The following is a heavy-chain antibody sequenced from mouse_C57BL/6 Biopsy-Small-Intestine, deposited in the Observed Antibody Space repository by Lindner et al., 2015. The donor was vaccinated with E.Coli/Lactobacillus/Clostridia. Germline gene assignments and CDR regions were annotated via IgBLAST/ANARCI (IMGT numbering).Heavy chain of an antibody. CDR1: GFTFSSYG. CDR2: ISSGGSYT. Sequence: VQLQSGGDLVKPGGSLKLSCAASGFTFSSYGMSWVRQTPDKRLEWVATISSGGSYTYYPDSVKGRFTISRDNAKNTLYLQMSSLKSEDTAMYYCARHRDYGSSYAMDYWGQGTSVTVSS. V-gene: IGHV5-6*01. J-gene: IGHJ4*01. CDR3: ARHRDYGSSYAMDY. D-gene: IGHD1-1*01.